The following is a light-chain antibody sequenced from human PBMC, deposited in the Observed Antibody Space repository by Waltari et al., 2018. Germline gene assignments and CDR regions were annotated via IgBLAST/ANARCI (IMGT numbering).Light chain of an antibody. CDR2: EGT. J-gene: IGLJ2*01. Sequence: QSALTPPASVSGSPGQSITISCTGTSSDVGTYNLVSWYQQHPGKAPKLMIYEGTKRPSGVSNRFSGSKSGKTASLTISGLQAEDEAHYYCCSYAGGRPHVVFGGGTQLTVL. V-gene: IGLV2-23*01. CDR3: CSYAGGRPHVV. CDR1: SSDVGTYNL.